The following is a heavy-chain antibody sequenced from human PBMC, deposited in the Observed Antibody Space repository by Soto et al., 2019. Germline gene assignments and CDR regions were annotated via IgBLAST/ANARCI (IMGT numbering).Heavy chain of an antibody. CDR2: IYYSGST. CDR3: ARELGDCSGGGCYSSYYFDY. D-gene: IGHD2-15*01. J-gene: IGHJ4*02. V-gene: IGHV4-61*01. Sequence: QVQLQESGPGLVKPSETLSLTCTVSGGSVSSGSYYWSWIRQPPGKGLEWIGYIYYSGSTNYNPTLKSRVTLSVDPSKNQFSLKLSSVTAADTAVYYCARELGDCSGGGCYSSYYFDYWGQGTLVTVSS. CDR1: GGSVSSGSYY.